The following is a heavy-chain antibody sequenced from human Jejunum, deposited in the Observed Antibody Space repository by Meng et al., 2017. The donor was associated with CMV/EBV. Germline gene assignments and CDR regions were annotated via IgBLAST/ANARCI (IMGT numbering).Heavy chain of an antibody. J-gene: IGHJ5*02. Sequence: QVQLQQWGAGLLKPSXTLXLTCGVYGGSFSGYYWSWIRQPPGKGLEWIGYIYYSGSTYSNASLKSRVTISIDRSKNQFSLKLSSVTAADTAVYYCARDRKHYGERGWFDPWGQGTLVTVSS. D-gene: IGHD4-17*01. CDR2: IYYSGST. CDR3: ARDRKHYGERGWFDP. CDR1: GGSFSGYY. V-gene: IGHV4-34*01.